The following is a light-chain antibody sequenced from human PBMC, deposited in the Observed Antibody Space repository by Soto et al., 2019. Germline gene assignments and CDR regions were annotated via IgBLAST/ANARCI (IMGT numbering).Light chain of an antibody. CDR1: QSISIY. Sequence: EIVMTQSPATLSVSPGERATLSCRASQSISIYLAWYQQKPGQAPRLLISDASTRATGIPARFSGSGSGTEFTLTVSSLQSEDFAVYYCQQYIKWPITFGQGTRLEIK. CDR3: QQYIKWPIT. V-gene: IGKV3-15*01. CDR2: DAS. J-gene: IGKJ5*01.